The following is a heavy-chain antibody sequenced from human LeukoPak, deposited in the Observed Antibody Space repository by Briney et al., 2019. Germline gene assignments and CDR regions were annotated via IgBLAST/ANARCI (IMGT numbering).Heavy chain of an antibody. V-gene: IGHV3-7*05. Sequence: GGAPRLSCAASGFNISSYWMIWGRRAPGKGLEWVANIQQDGSEKNYLDSVKGRLTIFRDNAKNSLYLQMKSLITEDHAAYYCARNPPRYFNWGQGTLVTVSS. CDR2: IQQDGSEK. D-gene: IGHD1-26*01. J-gene: IGHJ4*02. CDR1: GFNISSYW. CDR3: ARNPPRYFN.